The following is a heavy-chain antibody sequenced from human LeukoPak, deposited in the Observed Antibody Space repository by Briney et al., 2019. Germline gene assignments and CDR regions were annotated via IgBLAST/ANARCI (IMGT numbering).Heavy chain of an antibody. CDR2: ISAYNGNT. CDR3: ARGIAAAALFDY. CDR1: GYTFTGYY. V-gene: IGHV1-18*04. Sequence: GASVKVSCKASGYTFTGYYMHWVRQAPGQGLEWMGWISAYNGNTNYAQKLQGRVTMTTDTSTSTAYMELRSLRSDDTAVYYCARGIAAAALFDYWGQGTLVTVSS. D-gene: IGHD6-13*01. J-gene: IGHJ4*02.